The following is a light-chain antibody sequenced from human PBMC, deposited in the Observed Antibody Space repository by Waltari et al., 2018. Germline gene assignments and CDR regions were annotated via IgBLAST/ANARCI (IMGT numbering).Light chain of an antibody. J-gene: IGKJ2*01. CDR2: YTS. CDR3: HHSSSLPYS. Sequence: ELVLTPSPDFQSVTPMERITTTCRARHHTGGRLHWYQKKAGPSPKILIMYTSQSFAGVPSRFTGSGSGTEFTLTIDSLEAEDAATYYCHHSSSLPYSFGQGTKLEI. V-gene: IGKV6-21*01. CDR1: HHTGGR.